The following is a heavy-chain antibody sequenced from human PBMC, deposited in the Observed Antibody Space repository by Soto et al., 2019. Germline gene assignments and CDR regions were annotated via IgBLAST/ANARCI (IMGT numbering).Heavy chain of an antibody. Sequence: QVQLQQWGAGLLKPSETLSLTCAVYGGSFSGYYWSWIRQPPGKGLEWIGEINHSGSTNYNPSLKSRVTVSVDTSKNQFSLKLSSVTAADTAVYYCARVPGIAAAAPNYGMDVWGQGTTVTVSS. CDR1: GGSFSGYY. J-gene: IGHJ6*02. CDR3: ARVPGIAAAAPNYGMDV. V-gene: IGHV4-34*01. CDR2: INHSGST. D-gene: IGHD6-13*01.